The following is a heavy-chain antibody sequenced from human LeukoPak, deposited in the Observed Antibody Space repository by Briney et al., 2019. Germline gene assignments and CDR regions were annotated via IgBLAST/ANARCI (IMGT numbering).Heavy chain of an antibody. CDR1: GGSISSGSYY. Sequence: SETLSLTCTVSGGSISSGSYYWSWIRQRAGKGLEWIGRIYTSGSTNYNPSLKSRVTISVDTSKNQFSLKLSSVTAADTAVYYCARTTEGYAGGPGYSYYYYMDVWGKGTTVTISS. V-gene: IGHV4-61*02. J-gene: IGHJ6*03. D-gene: IGHD5-12*01. CDR2: IYTSGST. CDR3: ARTTEGYAGGPGYSYYYYMDV.